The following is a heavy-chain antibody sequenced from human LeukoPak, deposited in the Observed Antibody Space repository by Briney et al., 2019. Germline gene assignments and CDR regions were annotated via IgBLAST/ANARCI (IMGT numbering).Heavy chain of an antibody. Sequence: PGGSLRLSCAASGFVFANYWMSWVRQAPGGGLEWVSSITFSSESVYYADSVKGRFAISRDNAENSLYLQMNSLRAEDTAVYYCAKGRGLVGIVVVPPLDYWGQGTLVTVSS. V-gene: IGHV3-21*01. CDR2: ITFSSESV. J-gene: IGHJ4*02. CDR1: GFVFANYW. CDR3: AKGRGLVGIVVVPPLDY. D-gene: IGHD2-2*01.